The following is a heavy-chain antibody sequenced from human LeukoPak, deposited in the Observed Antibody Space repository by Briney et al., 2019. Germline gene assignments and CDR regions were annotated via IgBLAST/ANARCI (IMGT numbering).Heavy chain of an antibody. CDR1: GFTFSRYW. CDR2: IKHDGSEK. CDR3: ARVFFTVVKYYFEY. Sequence: PGGSLRLSRAASGFTFSRYWMSWVRQAPGKGLEWVASIKHDGSEKYYVDSVKGRFTISGDNAKNSLYLQMNSLRAEDTAVYYCARVFFTVVKYYFEYWGQGTLVTVSS. D-gene: IGHD4-23*01. V-gene: IGHV3-7*05. J-gene: IGHJ4*02.